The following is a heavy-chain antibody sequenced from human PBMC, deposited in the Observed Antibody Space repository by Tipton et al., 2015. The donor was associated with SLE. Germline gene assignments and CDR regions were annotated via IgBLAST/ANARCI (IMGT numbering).Heavy chain of an antibody. CDR2: IYYSGST. Sequence: LRLSCTVSDGSISSSSYYWGWIRQPPGKGLEWIGSIYYSGSTYYNPSLKSRVTISVDTSKNQFSLKLSSVTAADTAVYYCAREGGYSSSSDAFDIWGQGTMVTVSS. CDR3: AREGGYSSSSDAFDI. J-gene: IGHJ3*02. CDR1: DGSISSSSYY. V-gene: IGHV4-39*07. D-gene: IGHD6-6*01.